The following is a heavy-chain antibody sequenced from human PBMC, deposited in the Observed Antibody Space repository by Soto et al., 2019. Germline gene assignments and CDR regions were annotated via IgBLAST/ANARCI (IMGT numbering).Heavy chain of an antibody. CDR3: ARAIRRGYSYGFMGGMDV. CDR1: GFTFSASY. V-gene: IGHV3-11*06. CDR2: ISGTSSYT. J-gene: IGHJ6*01. Sequence: GGSLRLSCSASGFTFSASYMSWVRQAPGKGLEWISYISGTSSYTTYADSVKGRFTISRDNAKNSLYLQMDSLRVEDTAVYYCARAIRRGYSYGFMGGMDVWGQGTTVTVSS. D-gene: IGHD5-18*01.